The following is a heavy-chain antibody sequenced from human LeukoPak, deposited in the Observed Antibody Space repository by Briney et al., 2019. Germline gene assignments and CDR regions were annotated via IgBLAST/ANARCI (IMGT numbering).Heavy chain of an antibody. J-gene: IGHJ5*02. Sequence: SETLSLTCTVSGGSISSYYWSWIRQPPGKGLEWIGFIYYSGSTNYNPSLKSRVTISVDTSKSQFSLKLSSVTAADTAVYYCARCRDSNWFDPWGQGTWSPSPQ. D-gene: IGHD3/OR15-3a*01. CDR2: IYYSGST. CDR3: ARCRDSNWFDP. V-gene: IGHV4-59*08. CDR1: GGSISSYY.